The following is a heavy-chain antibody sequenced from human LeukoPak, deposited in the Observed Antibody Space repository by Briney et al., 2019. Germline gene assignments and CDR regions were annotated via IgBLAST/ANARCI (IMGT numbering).Heavy chain of an antibody. V-gene: IGHV4-39*07. CDR3: ARDSSGWYSIN. J-gene: IGHJ4*02. CDR2: IYYSGST. CDR1: GDSISSSNCY. Sequence: PSETLSLTCTVSGDSISSSNCYWGWIRQPPGKGLEWIGSIYYSGSTYYNPSPKSRVTISVDTSKNQFSLKLSSVTAADTAVYYCARDSSGWYSINWGQGTLVTVSS. D-gene: IGHD6-19*01.